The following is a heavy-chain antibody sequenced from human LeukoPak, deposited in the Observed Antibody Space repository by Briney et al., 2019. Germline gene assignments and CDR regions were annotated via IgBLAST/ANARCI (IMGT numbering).Heavy chain of an antibody. CDR1: GFTFSTYT. Sequence: GGSLRLSCAASGFTFSTYTMNWVRQAPGKGLEWVSSITTSSSYIYYADSVKGRFTISRDNAKNSLYLQMNSLRAEDTALYYCAKDYTPLAVAGTAPFDYWGQGTLVTVSS. D-gene: IGHD6-19*01. CDR3: AKDYTPLAVAGTAPFDY. J-gene: IGHJ4*02. CDR2: ITTSSSYI. V-gene: IGHV3-21*04.